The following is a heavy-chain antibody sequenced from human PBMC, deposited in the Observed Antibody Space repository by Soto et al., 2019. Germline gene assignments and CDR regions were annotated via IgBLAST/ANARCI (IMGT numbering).Heavy chain of an antibody. CDR2: IYYSGSS. J-gene: IGHJ4*02. Sequence: SETLSLTCTVSGGSITNDNYYWGWIRQPPGKGLEWIGYIYYSGSSHYNPSLKSRLIISMDTSKNQFSLRLTSVTAADTAVYYCARIFMYYDFWSGFSQAGYYFDYWGQGALVTVSS. CDR3: ARIFMYYDFWSGFSQAGYYFDY. CDR1: GGSITNDNYY. D-gene: IGHD3-3*01. V-gene: IGHV4-30-4*01.